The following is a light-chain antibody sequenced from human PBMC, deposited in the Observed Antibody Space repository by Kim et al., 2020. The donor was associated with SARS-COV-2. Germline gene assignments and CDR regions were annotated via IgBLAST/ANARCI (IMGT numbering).Light chain of an antibody. CDR1: SSDIGGYSY. CDR2: EVS. CDR3: SSYAGSNIYV. V-gene: IGLV2-8*01. Sequence: GQADTISCTGTSSDIGGYSYVSWYQQYPGKAPKLMIYEVSKRPSGVPDRFAGSKSGNTASLTVSGLQAEDEADYYCSSYAGSNIYVFGTGTKVTVL. J-gene: IGLJ1*01.